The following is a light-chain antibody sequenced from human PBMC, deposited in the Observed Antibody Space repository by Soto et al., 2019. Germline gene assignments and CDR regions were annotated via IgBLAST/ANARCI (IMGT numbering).Light chain of an antibody. CDR2: GAS. CDR3: QQYHNWPST. V-gene: IGKV3D-15*01. J-gene: IGKJ5*01. Sequence: EIVLTQSPGTLSLSPGARVTLSCRASQSVSTNLAWFQQKPGQAPRLLVYGASTRATGIPARFRGSGSGTEFTLTISSLQSEDFAVYSCQQYHNWPSTFGQGTRLEIK. CDR1: QSVSTN.